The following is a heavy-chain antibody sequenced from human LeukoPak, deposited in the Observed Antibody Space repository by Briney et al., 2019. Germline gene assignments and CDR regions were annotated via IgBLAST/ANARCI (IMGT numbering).Heavy chain of an antibody. CDR3: ARDEGYTYGNFHYYYMDV. J-gene: IGHJ6*03. V-gene: IGHV3-7*01. Sequence: GGSLRLSCAASGFTFSTYWMSWVRQAPGKGLEWVANIKEDGSEKYYVGSVKGRFTISGDNAKNSLYLQMNSLRAEDTAVYYCARDEGYTYGNFHYYYMDVWGKGTTVTVSS. CDR1: GFTFSTYW. D-gene: IGHD5-18*01. CDR2: IKEDGSEK.